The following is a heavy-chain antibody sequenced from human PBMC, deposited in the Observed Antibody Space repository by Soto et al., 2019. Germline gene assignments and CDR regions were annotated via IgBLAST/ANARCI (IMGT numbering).Heavy chain of an antibody. CDR1: GFTFSGSA. CDR3: TRLDGGYCSGGSCYGYYGMDV. D-gene: IGHD2-15*01. CDR2: IRSKANSYAT. Sequence: EVQLVESGGGLVQPGGSLKLSCAASGFTFSGSAMHWVRQASGKGLEWVGRIRSKANSYATAYAASVKGRFTISRDDSKNTAYLQMNSLKTEDTAVYYCTRLDGGYCSGGSCYGYYGMDVWGQGTTVTVSS. J-gene: IGHJ6*02. V-gene: IGHV3-73*02.